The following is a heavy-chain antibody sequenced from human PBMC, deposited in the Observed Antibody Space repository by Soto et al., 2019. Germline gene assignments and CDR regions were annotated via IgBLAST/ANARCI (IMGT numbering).Heavy chain of an antibody. CDR3: ANYGSGSYYYYYGMDV. V-gene: IGHV3-23*01. CDR1: GFTFSSYA. Sequence: PGGSLRLSCAASGFTFSSYAMSWVRQAPGKGLEWVSAISGSGGSTYYADSVKGRFTISRDNSKNTLYLQMNSLRAEDTAVYYCANYGSGSYYYYYGMDVWGQGTTVTVSS. D-gene: IGHD3-10*01. CDR2: ISGSGGST. J-gene: IGHJ6*02.